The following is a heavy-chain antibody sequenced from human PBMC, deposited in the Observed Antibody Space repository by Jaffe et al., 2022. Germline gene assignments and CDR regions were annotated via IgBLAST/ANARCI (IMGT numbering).Heavy chain of an antibody. CDR3: ARRLRITMVQGVILDWFDP. CDR2: IYYSGST. Sequence: QLQLQESGPGLVKPSETLSLTCTVSGGSISSSSYYWGWIRQPPGKGLEWIGSIYYSGSTYYNPSLKSRVTISVDTSKNQFSLKLSSVTAADTAVYYCARRLRITMVQGVILDWFDPWGQGTLVTVSS. V-gene: IGHV4-39*01. J-gene: IGHJ5*02. D-gene: IGHD3-10*01. CDR1: GGSISSSSYY.